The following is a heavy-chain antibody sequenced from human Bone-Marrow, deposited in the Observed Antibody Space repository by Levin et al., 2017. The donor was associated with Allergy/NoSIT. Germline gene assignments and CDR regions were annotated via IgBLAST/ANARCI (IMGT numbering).Heavy chain of an antibody. J-gene: IGHJ4*02. CDR3: ARAARYTIFGVVGDF. Sequence: ASVKVSCKASGYSFTAHYIHWVRQAPGQGLEWLGRINPNNGDTSVAKKFQGRVSMTRDTSVTTAYMELSTLTSDDTAIYYCARAARYTIFGVVGDFWGQGSLVTVSS. CDR2: INPNNGDT. D-gene: IGHD3-3*01. V-gene: IGHV1-2*06. CDR1: GYSFTAHY.